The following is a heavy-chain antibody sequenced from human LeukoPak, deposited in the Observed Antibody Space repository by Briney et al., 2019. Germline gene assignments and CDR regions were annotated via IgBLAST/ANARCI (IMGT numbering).Heavy chain of an antibody. CDR2: IYYSGNT. CDR1: GGSISSGNYY. D-gene: IGHD3-10*01. CDR3: ARVKFGELTLDYYYYFMDV. J-gene: IGHJ6*03. V-gene: IGHV4-61*10. Sequence: PSETLSLTCTVSGGSISSGNYYWSWIRQPAGKGLEWIGYIYYSGNTNYNPSLKSRATISVDTSKNQFSLKLSSVTAADTAVYYCARVKFGELTLDYYYYFMDVWGKGTTVTISS.